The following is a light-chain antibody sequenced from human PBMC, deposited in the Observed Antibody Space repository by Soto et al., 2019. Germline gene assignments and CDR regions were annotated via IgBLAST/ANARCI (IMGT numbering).Light chain of an antibody. Sequence: DIQMTQSPSSLSASVGDRVTITCRSSQSISSYVNWYQQKPVKAPKLLIYVASTLQSEVPSRFSGRGSGTDFTLTITSLQPEDSASYDCHQSYSMPYNFGQGTRLEIK. V-gene: IGKV1-39*01. CDR2: VAS. CDR3: HQSYSMPYN. J-gene: IGKJ2*01. CDR1: QSISSY.